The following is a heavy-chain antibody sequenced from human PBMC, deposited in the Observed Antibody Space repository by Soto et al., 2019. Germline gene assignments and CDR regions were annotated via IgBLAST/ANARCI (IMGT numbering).Heavy chain of an antibody. CDR3: ACPSRSGANLWDRIFRL. Sequence: GGSLRLAGAACGFTVSTYLMHWVRQAPGKGMVWVSRINGDGSRTNYADSVKGRFTISRDNAKNTLFLQMNSLRAEDTALYYCACPSRSGANLWDRIFRLWG. CDR2: INGDGSRT. CDR1: GFTVSTYL. D-gene: IGHD3-10*01. J-gene: IGHJ2*01. V-gene: IGHV3-74*01.